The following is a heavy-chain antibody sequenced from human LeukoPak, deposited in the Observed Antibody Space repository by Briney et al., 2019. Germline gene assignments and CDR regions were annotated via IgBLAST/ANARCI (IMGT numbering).Heavy chain of an antibody. D-gene: IGHD3-10*01. CDR3: ARDYCYGSGRYSADYYMDV. J-gene: IGHJ6*03. Sequence: GASVKVSCAGSGYTFTSYFMHWGREAPGHGLEWLGVINAIGGSTSYAQKSQARVTKTRDTSTSTAYMKPTSLRSEDTAADYRARDYCYGSGRYSADYYMDVWGKGTTVTVSS. CDR2: INAIGGST. CDR1: GYTFTSYF. V-gene: IGHV1-46*01.